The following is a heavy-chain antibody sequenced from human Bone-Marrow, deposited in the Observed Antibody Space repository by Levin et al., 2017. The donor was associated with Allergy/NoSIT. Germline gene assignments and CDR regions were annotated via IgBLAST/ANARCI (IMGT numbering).Heavy chain of an antibody. CDR1: GGSVSSGIHY. CDR3: ARDYAMSIDY. Sequence: SQTLSLTCTVSGGSVSSGIHYWTWIRQPPGKGLEWIGYIYYSGSTKYNPSLKSRVSMSLDTSKNQFSLNLSSVTAADTAVYYCARDYAMSIDYWGQGTLVTVSS. CDR2: IYYSGST. J-gene: IGHJ4*02. D-gene: IGHD3-16*01. V-gene: IGHV4-61*01.